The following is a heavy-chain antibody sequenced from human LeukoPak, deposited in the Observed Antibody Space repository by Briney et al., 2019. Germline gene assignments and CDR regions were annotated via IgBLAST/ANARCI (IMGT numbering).Heavy chain of an antibody. CDR1: GGSIDSYY. CDR2: IYYTGST. V-gene: IGHV4-59*01. J-gene: IGHJ4*02. CDR3: ARGLTAGYYDSSGDY. D-gene: IGHD3-22*01. Sequence: SETLSLTCTVSGGSIDSYYWSWIRQPPGKGLEWIGYIYYTGSTEYHPSLKSRVTISLDTSKNQFSLKLSSVTAADTAVYYCARGLTAGYYDSSGDYWGQGTLVTVSS.